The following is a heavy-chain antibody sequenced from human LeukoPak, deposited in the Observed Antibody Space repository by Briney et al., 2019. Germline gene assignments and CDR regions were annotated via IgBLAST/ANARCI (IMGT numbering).Heavy chain of an antibody. Sequence: ASVKVSCKASGYTFTSYYMHWVRQAPGQGLEWMGIINPSGGSTNYAQKFQGRVTMTRDTSTSTVYMELSSLRSEDTAVYYCARGRLPTYYYDSSGYLDAFDIWGQGTMVTVSS. J-gene: IGHJ3*02. V-gene: IGHV1-46*01. CDR2: INPSGGST. D-gene: IGHD3-22*01. CDR1: GYTFTSYY. CDR3: ARGRLPTYYYDSSGYLDAFDI.